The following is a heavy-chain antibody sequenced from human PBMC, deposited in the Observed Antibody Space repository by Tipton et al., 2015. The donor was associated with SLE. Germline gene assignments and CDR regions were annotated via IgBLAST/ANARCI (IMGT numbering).Heavy chain of an antibody. Sequence: TLSLTCAVYGGSLSGYSWSWFRQPPGKGLEWIGDSTKYNPSLKNRVTMSVDTSKNQFSLNLTSVTAADTAVYYCARLRISGVLTGSYEYGMDVWGQGTAVTVSS. V-gene: IGHV4-34*01. D-gene: IGHD3-3*01. J-gene: IGHJ6*02. CDR1: GGSLSGYS. CDR3: ARLRISGVLTGSYEYGMDV. CDR2: ST.